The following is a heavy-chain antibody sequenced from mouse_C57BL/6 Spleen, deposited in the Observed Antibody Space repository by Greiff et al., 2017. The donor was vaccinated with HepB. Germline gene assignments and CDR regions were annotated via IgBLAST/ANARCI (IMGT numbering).Heavy chain of an antibody. CDR1: GFTFSSYA. D-gene: IGHD1-1*01. V-gene: IGHV5-9-1*02. CDR2: ISSGGDYI. Sequence: EVQLVESGEGLVKPGGSLKLSCAASGFTFSSYAMSWVRQTPEKRLEWVAYISSGGDYIYYADTVKGRFTISRDNARNTLYLQMSSLKSEDTAMYYCTREGITTVVATLYYYAMDYWGQGTSVTVSS. J-gene: IGHJ4*01. CDR3: TREGITTVVATLYYYAMDY.